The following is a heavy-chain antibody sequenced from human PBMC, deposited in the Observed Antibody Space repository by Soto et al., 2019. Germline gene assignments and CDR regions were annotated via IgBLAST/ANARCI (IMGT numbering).Heavy chain of an antibody. CDR3: APWFGAFDY. CDR1: GFTFSSYG. D-gene: IGHD3-10*01. Sequence: QVQLVESGGGVVQPGRSLRLSCAASGFTFSSYGMHWVRQAPGKGLEWVAVISYDGSNKYYADSVKGRCTISRDNSKNTLYLQMNSLRAEDTAVYYCAPWFGAFDYWGQGTLVTVSS. J-gene: IGHJ4*02. V-gene: IGHV3-30*03. CDR2: ISYDGSNK.